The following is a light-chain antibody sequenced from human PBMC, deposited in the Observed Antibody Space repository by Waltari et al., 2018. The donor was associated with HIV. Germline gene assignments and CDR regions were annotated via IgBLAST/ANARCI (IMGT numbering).Light chain of an antibody. CDR3: CSYTSSDSYV. J-gene: IGLJ1*01. Sequence: QSALTQPASVSGSPGQSLTISCNGASSDVARANYVSWYQQYPGKAPKLIIYEVSSRPSGVSNRFSASKSGNTASLTISGLLAEDEADYYCCSYTSSDSYVFGTGTKVTVL. CDR2: EVS. CDR1: SSDVARANY. V-gene: IGLV2-14*01.